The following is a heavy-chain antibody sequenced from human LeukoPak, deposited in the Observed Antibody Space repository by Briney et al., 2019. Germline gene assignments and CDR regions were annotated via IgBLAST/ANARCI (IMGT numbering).Heavy chain of an antibody. V-gene: IGHV3-23*01. CDR3: ARDPNGDYIGAFEF. Sequence: PGGSLRLSCAASGFTFNNYAMMWVRQAQGQGLEWVSAITGGGRTYYADSVKGRFTISRDNSKNTLYLQMNSLRAEDTALYFCARDPNGDYIGAFEFLGQGTVVTVSS. J-gene: IGHJ3*01. D-gene: IGHD4-17*01. CDR1: GFTFNNYA. CDR2: ITGGGRT.